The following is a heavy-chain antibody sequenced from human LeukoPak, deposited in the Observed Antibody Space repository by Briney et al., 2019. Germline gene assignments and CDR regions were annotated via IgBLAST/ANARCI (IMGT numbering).Heavy chain of an antibody. Sequence: GASVKVSCKASGYTVTDYFIHWVRQAPGQGLEWMGWISAYNGNTNYAQKLQGRVTMTTDTSTSTAYMELRSLRSDDTAVYYCARAQYIVGATTYFQHWGQGTLVTVSS. CDR1: GYTVTDYF. D-gene: IGHD1-26*01. J-gene: IGHJ1*01. CDR2: ISAYNGNT. CDR3: ARAQYIVGATTYFQH. V-gene: IGHV1-18*04.